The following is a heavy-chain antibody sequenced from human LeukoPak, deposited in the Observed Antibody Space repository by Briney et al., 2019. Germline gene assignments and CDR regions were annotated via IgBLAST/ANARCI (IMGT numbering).Heavy chain of an antibody. CDR1: GFTFSCYW. CDR3: ARDFMTTVTTIA. CDR2: ISSSSSYI. J-gene: IGHJ5*02. V-gene: IGHV3-21*01. D-gene: IGHD4-17*01. Sequence: GGSLRLSCAASGFTFSCYWMSWVRQAPGKGLEWVSSISSSSSYIYYADSVKGRFTISRDNAKNSLYLQMNSLRAEDTAVYYCARDFMTTVTTIAWGQGTLVTVSS.